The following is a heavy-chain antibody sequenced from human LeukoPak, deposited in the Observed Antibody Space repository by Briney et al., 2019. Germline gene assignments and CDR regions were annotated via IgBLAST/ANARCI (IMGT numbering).Heavy chain of an antibody. D-gene: IGHD3-10*01. CDR2: INPNSGGT. CDR1: GYTFTGYY. CDR3: ARDYGSGSYAYYYGMDV. Sequence: GASVKVSCKASGYTFTGYYMHWVRQAPGQGLEWMGWINPNSGGTNYAQKIQGRVAMTRDTSISTAYMELSRLRSDDTAVYYCARDYGSGSYAYYYGMDVWGQGTTVTVSS. J-gene: IGHJ6*02. V-gene: IGHV1-2*02.